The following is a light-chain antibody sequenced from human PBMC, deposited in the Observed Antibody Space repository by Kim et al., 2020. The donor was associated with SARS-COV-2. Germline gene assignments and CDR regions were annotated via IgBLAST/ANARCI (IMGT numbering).Light chain of an antibody. V-gene: IGLV1-44*01. CDR1: SSNIGSNT. Sequence: GQTVTISCSGRSSNIGSNTASWYQQVPGTAPKLLIYYDKERPSGVPDRFSGSKSGTSASLAITGLQSGDEADYYCAAWDDIQSGPVFGGGTQLTVL. J-gene: IGLJ2*01. CDR3: AAWDDIQSGPV. CDR2: YDK.